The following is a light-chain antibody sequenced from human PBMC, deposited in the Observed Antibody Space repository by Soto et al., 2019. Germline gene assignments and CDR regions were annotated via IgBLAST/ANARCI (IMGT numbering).Light chain of an antibody. Sequence: QSVLTQPPSASGTPGQRFTISCSGSSSNIGSNTVNWYQQLPGTAPKLLIYSNNQRPSGVPARFSGSKSGTSASLAISGLQSEDEADYYCAAWDASLNGVVFGGGTKLTVL. J-gene: IGLJ2*01. V-gene: IGLV1-44*01. CDR3: AAWDASLNGVV. CDR1: SSNIGSNT. CDR2: SNN.